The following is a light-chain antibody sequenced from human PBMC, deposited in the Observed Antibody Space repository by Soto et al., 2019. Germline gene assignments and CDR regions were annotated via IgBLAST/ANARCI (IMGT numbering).Light chain of an antibody. J-gene: IGKJ5*01. V-gene: IGKV1-39*01. CDR3: QHSSSDLIT. CDR2: ESS. CDR1: QSISPF. Sequence: IQLTHSPSFLSASIGDSVTITCRASQSISPFLNWYQCKPGKPPKLLIYESSNLRGGVSSRFSGSGSGTDFTLTIDRLQSDDFATYYCQHSSSDLITFGQGTRLEIK.